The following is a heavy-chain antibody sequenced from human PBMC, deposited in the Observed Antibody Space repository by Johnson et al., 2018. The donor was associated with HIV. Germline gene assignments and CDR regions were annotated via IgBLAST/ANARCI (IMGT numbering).Heavy chain of an antibody. CDR1: GFTFSSYG. D-gene: IGHD6-19*01. CDR2: IRYDGSNK. Sequence: QVQLVESGGGVVQPGWSLRLSCAASGFTFSSYGMHWVRQAPGKGLEWVAFIRYDGSNKYYADSVKGRFTISRDNSKNTLYLQMNSLRAEDTALYYCARDGVAGTSGDIWGQGTVVTVSS. V-gene: IGHV3-30*02. J-gene: IGHJ3*02. CDR3: ARDGVAGTSGDI.